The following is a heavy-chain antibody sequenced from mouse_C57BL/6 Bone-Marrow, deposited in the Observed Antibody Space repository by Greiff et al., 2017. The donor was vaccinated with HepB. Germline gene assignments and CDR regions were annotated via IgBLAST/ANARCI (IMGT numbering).Heavy chain of an antibody. CDR3: ARSCYYGPYWYFDD. V-gene: IGHV1-82*01. J-gene: IGHJ1*03. D-gene: IGHD1-1*01. CDR1: GYAFSSSW. Sequence: QVQLQQSGPELVKPGASVKISCKASGYAFSSSWMNWVKQRPGKGLEWIGRIYPGDGDTNYNAKFKGKATLTADKSSSKAYMQLSSLTSADTAVYFWARSCYYGPYWYFDDWGTGTTVTVSS. CDR2: IYPGDGDT.